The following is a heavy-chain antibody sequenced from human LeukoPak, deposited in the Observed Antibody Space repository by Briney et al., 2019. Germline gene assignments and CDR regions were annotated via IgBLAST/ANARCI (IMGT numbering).Heavy chain of an antibody. Sequence: GGSLRLSCAASGFTVSSSYMSWARQAPGKGLEWVSVIYSGGSTYYADSVKGRFTISRDNSKNTVYLQMNSLRAEDTAVYYCARVGTTVVTPFYFYYFDYWGQGILVTVSA. D-gene: IGHD4-23*01. CDR1: GFTVSSSY. CDR3: ARVGTTVVTPFYFYYFDY. CDR2: IYSGGST. V-gene: IGHV3-66*01. J-gene: IGHJ4*02.